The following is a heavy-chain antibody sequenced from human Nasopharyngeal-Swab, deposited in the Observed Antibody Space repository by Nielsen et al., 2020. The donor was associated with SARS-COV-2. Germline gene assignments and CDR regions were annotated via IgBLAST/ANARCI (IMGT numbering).Heavy chain of an antibody. Sequence: WIRQPPGKGLEWIGHIYYSGSTNYNPSLKSRVTISVDTSKNQFSLKLSSVTAADTAVYYCARGRAAAVDYWGQGTLVTVSS. CDR3: ARGRAAAVDY. CDR2: IYYSGST. J-gene: IGHJ4*02. D-gene: IGHD6-13*01. V-gene: IGHV4-59*01.